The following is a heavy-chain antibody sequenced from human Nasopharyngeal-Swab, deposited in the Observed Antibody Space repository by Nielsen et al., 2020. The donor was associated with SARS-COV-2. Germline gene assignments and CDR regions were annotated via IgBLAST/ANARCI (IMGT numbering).Heavy chain of an antibody. CDR2: IIPIFGTA. V-gene: IGHV1-69*13. CDR3: AGGVVAGTGQNWFDP. J-gene: IGHJ5*02. CDR1: RCTLSSYP. Sequence: SSVQVSRLASRCTLSSYPISWVRQAPGQGLEWMGGIIPIFGTANYAQKFQGGITITADESPSTAYMEQSSLRYEDTTVYYFAGGVVAGTGQNWFDPWGQGTLVTVSS. D-gene: IGHD6-19*01.